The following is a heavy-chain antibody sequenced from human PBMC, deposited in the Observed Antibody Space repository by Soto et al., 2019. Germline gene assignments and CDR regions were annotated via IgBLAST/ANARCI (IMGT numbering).Heavy chain of an antibody. V-gene: IGHV5-10-1*01. Sequence: GESLKISCKGSGYSFTSYWISWVRQMPGKGLEWMGRIDPSDSYTNYSPSFQGHVTISADKSISTAYLQWSSLKASDTAMYYCARPSSLRFLENTNYGVDVWGQGTTVTVSS. J-gene: IGHJ6*02. D-gene: IGHD3-3*01. CDR1: GYSFTSYW. CDR2: IDPSDSYT. CDR3: ARPSSLRFLENTNYGVDV.